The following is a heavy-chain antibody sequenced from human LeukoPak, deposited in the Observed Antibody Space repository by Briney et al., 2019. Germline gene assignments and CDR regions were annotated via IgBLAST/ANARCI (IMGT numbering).Heavy chain of an antibody. J-gene: IGHJ4*02. D-gene: IGHD7-27*01. CDR2: ISRSGSTK. CDR3: GRGHWGLDY. V-gene: IGHV3-11*04. CDR1: GFTFSDYN. Sequence: PGGSLRLSCAASGFTFSDYNMRWIRQAPGKGLEWVSSISRSGSTKYYADSVKGRFTISRDNAKSSLYLQMNSLRAEDTAVYYCGRGHWGLDYWGQGALVTVSS.